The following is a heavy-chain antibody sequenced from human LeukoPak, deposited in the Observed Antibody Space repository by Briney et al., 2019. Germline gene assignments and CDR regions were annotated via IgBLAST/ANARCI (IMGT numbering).Heavy chain of an antibody. J-gene: IGHJ4*02. CDR1: GFTFSTYA. CDR3: AKDQFGGYGSIDY. CDR2: IYSDGTT. D-gene: IGHD5-12*01. Sequence: GGSLRLSCAASGFTFSTYAIMWVRQAPGKGLHWVSSIYSDGTTYYADSVRGRFIISRDISKNTLHLQMNSLRAEDTAVYYCAKDQFGGYGSIDYWGQGTLVTVSS. V-gene: IGHV3-23*01.